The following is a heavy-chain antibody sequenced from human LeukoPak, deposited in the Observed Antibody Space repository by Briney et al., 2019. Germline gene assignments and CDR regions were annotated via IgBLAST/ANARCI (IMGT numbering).Heavy chain of an antibody. V-gene: IGHV1-69*13. CDR3: ARGVPGGATIHYYYGMDV. CDR2: IIPIFGTA. D-gene: IGHD5-12*01. J-gene: IGHJ6*04. Sequence: SVKVSCKASGGTFSSYAISWVRQAPGQGLEWMGGIIPIFGTANYAQKFQGRVTITADESTSTAYMELSSLRSEGTAVYYCARGVPGGATIHYYYGMDVWGKGTTVTVSS. CDR1: GGTFSSYA.